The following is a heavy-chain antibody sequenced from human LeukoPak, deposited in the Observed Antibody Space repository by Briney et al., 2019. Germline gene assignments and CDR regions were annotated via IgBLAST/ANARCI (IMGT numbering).Heavy chain of an antibody. V-gene: IGHV4-4*02. CDR1: GGSISSSNW. CDR2: IYHSGSA. Sequence: PSETLSLTCAVSGGSISSSNWWSWVRQPPGKGLEWIGEIYHSGSANYNPSLKSRVTISVDKSKNQFSLKLSSVTAADTAVYYCARAPRHSIAPAGSSIDYWGQGTLVTVSS. D-gene: IGHD6-13*01. CDR3: ARAPRHSIAPAGSSIDY. J-gene: IGHJ4*02.